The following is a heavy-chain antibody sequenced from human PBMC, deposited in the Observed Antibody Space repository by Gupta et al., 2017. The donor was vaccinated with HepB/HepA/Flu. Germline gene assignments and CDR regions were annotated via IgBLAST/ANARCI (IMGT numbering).Heavy chain of an antibody. V-gene: IGHV3-30*16. J-gene: IGHJ4*02. CDR3: ARGLTAYNPDTLYNRLMAY. D-gene: IGHD2/OR15-2a*01. CDR1: GLPFSAYD. CDR2: ISPEVSIA. Sequence: VQLVESGGGVVPPGRSQRLSCAGSGLPFSAYDLHWVRQSPAKGLEWVAIISPEVSIAYYADSVRGRFTISRDNSATTLFLQMNSLRPEDTAVYYCARGLTAYNPDTLYNRLMAYWGQGTLVTFSS.